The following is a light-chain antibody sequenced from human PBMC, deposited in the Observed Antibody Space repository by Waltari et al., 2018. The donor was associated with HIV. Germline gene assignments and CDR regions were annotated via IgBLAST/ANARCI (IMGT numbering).Light chain of an antibody. CDR2: DDS. Sequence: SYVLTQPPSVSVAPAKTDSLTCGGNTLGGQRVHWYQQTPGQAPVLVIHDDSARPSGIPERFSGSNSGNTATLTISRVEAGDEADYYCQVWDSSSDHWVFGGGTKLTVL. CDR1: TLGGQR. CDR3: QVWDSSSDHWV. J-gene: IGLJ3*02. V-gene: IGLV3-21*04.